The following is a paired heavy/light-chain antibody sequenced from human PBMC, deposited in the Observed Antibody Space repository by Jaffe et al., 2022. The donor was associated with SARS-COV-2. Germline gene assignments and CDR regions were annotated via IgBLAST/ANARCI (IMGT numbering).Light chain of an antibody. Sequence: DIQMTQSPSSLSASVGDRVTITCRASQGITNYLAWFQQKPGKAPKSLIYAASTLQSGVPSRFSGSGSGTDFALTISSLQPEDFATYYCQQYNSYPLTFGGGTKVEI. V-gene: IGKV1-16*01. J-gene: IGKJ4*01. CDR2: AAS. CDR3: QQYNSYPLT. CDR1: QGITNY.
Heavy chain of an antibody. CDR2: ISGSGSSL. CDR1: GFTFNIYA. D-gene: IGHD4-17*01. V-gene: IGHV3-23*01. J-gene: IGHJ4*02. Sequence: EMQLLESGGGLVQPGGSLRLSCAASGFTFNIYAMTWVRQAPGKGLEWVSTISGSGSSLYYADSVKGRFTISRDASKNTLYLQMDSLRAEDSAIYYCAKMTTVTSGVRYFDWWGQGTLVTVSS. CDR3: AKMTTVTSGVRYFDW.